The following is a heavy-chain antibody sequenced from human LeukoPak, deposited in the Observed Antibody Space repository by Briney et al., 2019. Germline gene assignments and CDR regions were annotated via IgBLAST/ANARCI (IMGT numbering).Heavy chain of an antibody. J-gene: IGHJ6*03. CDR3: ARGRTLYYYYMDV. V-gene: IGHV3-21*01. CDR2: ISSSSSYI. D-gene: IGHD1-14*01. CDR1: GFTFSSYS. Sequence: GVSLRLSCAASGFTFSSYSMNWVRQAPGKGLEWVSSISSSSSYIYYADSVKGRFTISRDNAKNSLYLQMNSLRAEDTAVYYCARGRTLYYYYMDVWGKGTTVTISS.